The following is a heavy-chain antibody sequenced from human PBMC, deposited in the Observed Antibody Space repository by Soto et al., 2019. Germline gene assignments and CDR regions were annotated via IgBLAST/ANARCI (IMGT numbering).Heavy chain of an antibody. J-gene: IGHJ3*02. CDR2: ISGSGGST. Sequence: GGSLRLSCAASGFTFSSYAMSWVRQAPGKGLEWVSAISGSGGSTYYADSVKGRFTISRDNSKNTLYLQMNSLRAEDTAVYYCAKDIVVVPAAIPPHAFDIWGQGTMVTVSS. D-gene: IGHD2-2*01. V-gene: IGHV3-23*01. CDR3: AKDIVVVPAAIPPHAFDI. CDR1: GFTFSSYA.